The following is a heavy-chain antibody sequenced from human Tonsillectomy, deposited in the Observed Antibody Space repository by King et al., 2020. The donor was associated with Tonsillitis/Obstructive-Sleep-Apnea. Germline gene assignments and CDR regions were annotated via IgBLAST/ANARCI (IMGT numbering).Heavy chain of an antibody. CDR3: ARSSNLVRVVVPVAIDY. J-gene: IGHJ4*02. Sequence: VQLVESGGGVVQPGRSLRLSCAASGFTFSTYGMHWVRQAPGKGLEWVAVIWYDGSNKYYAESVKGRFTISRDNSKNTLYLQMNSLRAEDTAVSYSARSSNLVRVVVPVAIDYWGQGTLVTVSS. D-gene: IGHD2-2*02. CDR2: IWYDGSNK. CDR1: GFTFSTYG. V-gene: IGHV3-33*01.